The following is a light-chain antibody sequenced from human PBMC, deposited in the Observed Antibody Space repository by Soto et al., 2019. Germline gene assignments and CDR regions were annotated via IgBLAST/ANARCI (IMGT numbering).Light chain of an antibody. V-gene: IGKV1-5*01. J-gene: IGKJ1*01. CDR3: QQYNSYSWT. Sequence: DLQMTPSPSTPSASVGDRVTITCRASQSISSWLAWYQQKPGKAPKLLIYDASSLESGVPSRFSGSGSGTEFTLTISSLQPDDFATYYCQQYNSYSWTFGQGTKVDIK. CDR1: QSISSW. CDR2: DAS.